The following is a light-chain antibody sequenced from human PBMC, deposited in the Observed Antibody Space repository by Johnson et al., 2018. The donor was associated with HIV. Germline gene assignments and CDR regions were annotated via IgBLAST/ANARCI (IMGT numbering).Light chain of an antibody. Sequence: QSMLTQPPSVSAAPGQKVTISCSGSSSNIGNKYVSWYQQLPGTAPKLLIYDNNKRPSGIPDRFSGSKSGTSATLGITGLQTGDEADYYCGTWDSSLGAWVFGTGTKVTVL. CDR1: SSNIGNKY. V-gene: IGLV1-51*01. CDR3: GTWDSSLGAWV. CDR2: DNN. J-gene: IGLJ1*01.